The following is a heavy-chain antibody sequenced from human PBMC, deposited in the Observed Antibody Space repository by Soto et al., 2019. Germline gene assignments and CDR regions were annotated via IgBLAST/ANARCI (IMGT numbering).Heavy chain of an antibody. CDR1: GFSFNNYG. D-gene: IGHD3-16*01. J-gene: IGHJ6*02. CDR2: IWYDGSKK. CDR3: ARGTPVVVVPSTPYYFDGMGV. V-gene: IGHV3-33*01. Sequence: QVQLVESGGGVVQPGRSLRLSCAASGFSFNNYGMHWVRQAPGKGLEWVANIWYDGSKKYYGDSVRGRFSVSRDNFQNTVYLHKTSLRVADTAVYYCARGTPVVVVPSTPYYFDGMGVWGQWTTVTVSS.